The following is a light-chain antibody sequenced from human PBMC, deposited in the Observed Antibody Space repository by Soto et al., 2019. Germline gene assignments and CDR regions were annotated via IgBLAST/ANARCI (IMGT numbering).Light chain of an antibody. J-gene: IGKJ4*01. CDR3: QKYNSAPLT. CDR2: AAS. V-gene: IGKV1-27*01. Sequence: DIQMTQSPSSLSASLGDRVTITCRASQGIGVSLAWFQQKPGNAPKLLLYAASTLQSGIPSRFSGSGSGTDFTLTVSSLQTEDVATYYCQKYNSAPLTFGGGTRVEIK. CDR1: QGIGVS.